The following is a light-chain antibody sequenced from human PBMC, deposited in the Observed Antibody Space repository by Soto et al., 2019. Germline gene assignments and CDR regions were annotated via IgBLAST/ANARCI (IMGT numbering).Light chain of an antibody. Sequence: DIQLTQSPSTLSSSVGYRVTITCRASRSIINWLAWYQQKSGKGPKLLIYKASNLQTGVPSRFSGSGYGTEFTLTISSLQPDDVATYYCQQYSYHWTFGQGTKVDIK. J-gene: IGKJ1*01. CDR1: RSIINW. CDR3: QQYSYHWT. CDR2: KAS. V-gene: IGKV1-5*03.